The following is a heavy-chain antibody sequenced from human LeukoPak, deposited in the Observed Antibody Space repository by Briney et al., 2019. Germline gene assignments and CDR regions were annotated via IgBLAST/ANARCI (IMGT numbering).Heavy chain of an antibody. D-gene: IGHD5-18*01. CDR3: ARASVGLLQLWWEKYYFDY. CDR2: ISGSGGST. J-gene: IGHJ4*02. Sequence: GGSLRLSCAASGFTFSSYAMSWVRQAPGKGLEWVSAISGSGGSTYYADSVKGRFTISRDNSKNTLYLQMNSLRAEDTAVYYCARASVGLLQLWWEKYYFDYWGQGTLVTVSS. CDR1: GFTFSSYA. V-gene: IGHV3-23*01.